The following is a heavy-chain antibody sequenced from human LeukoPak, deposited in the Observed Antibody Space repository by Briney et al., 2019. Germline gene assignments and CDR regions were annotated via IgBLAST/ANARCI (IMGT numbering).Heavy chain of an antibody. V-gene: IGHV1-24*01. CDR3: ATIRVYGSGSYLPDYYFDY. Sequence: ASVKVSCKVSGYTLTELSMHWVRQAPGKGLEWMGGFDPEDGETIYAQKFQGRVTMTEDISTDTAYMELSSLRSEDTAVYYCATIRVYGSGSYLPDYYFDYWGQGTLVTVSS. CDR2: FDPEDGET. D-gene: IGHD3-10*01. J-gene: IGHJ4*02. CDR1: GYTLTELS.